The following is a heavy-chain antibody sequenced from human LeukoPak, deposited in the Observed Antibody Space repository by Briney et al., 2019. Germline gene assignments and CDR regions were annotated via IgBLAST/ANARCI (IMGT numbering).Heavy chain of an antibody. CDR2: ISGSGSST. V-gene: IGHV3-23*01. CDR1: GFTFDDYG. CDR3: AKDTVAVAALFDP. Sequence: GGSLRLSCAASGFTFDDYGMSWVRQGPGKGLEWLSSISGSGSSTYYADSVKGRFTISRDNSKNTLYLQMNSLRAEDTAVYYCAKDTVAVAALFDPWGQGTLVTVSS. D-gene: IGHD6-19*01. J-gene: IGHJ5*02.